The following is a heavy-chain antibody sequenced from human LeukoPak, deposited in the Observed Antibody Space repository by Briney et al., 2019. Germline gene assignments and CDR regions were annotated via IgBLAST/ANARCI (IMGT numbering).Heavy chain of an antibody. V-gene: IGHV3-23*01. CDR3: AKVWEGPFDMIGPTFGTNLFDP. CDR2: ISGSGGST. D-gene: IGHD3-22*01. Sequence: PGGSLRLSCAASGVTFSNYGMSWVRQAPGKGLEWVSGISGSGGSTYYADSVKGRFTISTDNFRNALYLQSNSLRAEGTALCYCAKVWEGPFDMIGPTFGTNLFDPWGQGTLVTASS. CDR1: GVTFSNYG. J-gene: IGHJ5*02.